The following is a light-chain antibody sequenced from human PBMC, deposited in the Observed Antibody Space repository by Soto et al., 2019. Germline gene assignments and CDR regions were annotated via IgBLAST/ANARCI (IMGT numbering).Light chain of an antibody. Sequence: EIVMTQSRATLSVSPGGRPTLSCKASQSVSRNLAWYQQKPGQAPSLLIYDASNRPTDIPARFSGIGSGTDFTLTISSLENEDFAVYYCQQRSNWTITFGQGTRLEIK. V-gene: IGKV3-11*01. CDR1: QSVSRN. CDR3: QQRSNWTIT. CDR2: DAS. J-gene: IGKJ5*01.